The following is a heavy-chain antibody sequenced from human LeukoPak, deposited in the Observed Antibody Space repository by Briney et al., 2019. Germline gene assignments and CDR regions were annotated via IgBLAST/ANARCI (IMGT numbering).Heavy chain of an antibody. Sequence: PGGSLRLSCAASGFTFSSYGMSWVRQAPGKGLEWVSIIYSGGSTYYADSVKGRFTISRDNSKNTLYLQMNSLRAEDTAVYYCARENYGDYDDAFDIWGQGTMVTVSS. CDR3: ARENYGDYDDAFDI. D-gene: IGHD4-17*01. J-gene: IGHJ3*02. CDR2: IYSGGST. CDR1: GFTFSSYG. V-gene: IGHV3-66*01.